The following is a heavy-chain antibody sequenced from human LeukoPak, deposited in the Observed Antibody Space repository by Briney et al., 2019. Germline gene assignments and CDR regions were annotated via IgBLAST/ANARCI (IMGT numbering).Heavy chain of an antibody. Sequence: GGSLRLSCAASGFTFSSYGIHWVRQAPGKGLEWVAVISYDGSNKYYADSVKGRFTISRDNSKNTLYLQMNSLRAEDTAVYYCAKLLYEFDYWGQGTLVTVSS. D-gene: IGHD3-16*01. J-gene: IGHJ4*02. CDR3: AKLLYEFDY. CDR1: GFTFSSYG. V-gene: IGHV3-30*18. CDR2: ISYDGSNK.